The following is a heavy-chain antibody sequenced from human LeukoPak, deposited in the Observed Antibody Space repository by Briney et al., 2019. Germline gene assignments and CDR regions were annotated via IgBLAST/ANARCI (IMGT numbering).Heavy chain of an antibody. J-gene: IGHJ4*02. Sequence: SQTLSLTCTVSNVSISSGSHYWNWIRQPAGKGLEWIGRIYAGGRSNYNPSLRSRVTISVDTSKNQFSLKLSSVTAADTAVYYCARRITMVRGVIDYWGQGTLVTVSS. V-gene: IGHV4-61*02. D-gene: IGHD3-10*01. CDR2: IYAGGRS. CDR3: ARRITMVRGVIDY. CDR1: NVSISSGSHY.